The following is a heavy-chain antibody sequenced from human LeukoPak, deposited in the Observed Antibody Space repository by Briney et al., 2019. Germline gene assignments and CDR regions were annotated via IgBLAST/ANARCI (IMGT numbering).Heavy chain of an antibody. Sequence: ASVKVSCKASGGTFSSYAISWVRQAPGQRLEWMGWINAGNGNTKYSQKFQGRVTITRDTSASTAYMELSSLRSEDTAVYYCARVFPGSGYWGQGTLVTVSS. CDR1: GGTFSSYA. CDR3: ARVFPGSGY. J-gene: IGHJ4*02. D-gene: IGHD2-21*01. CDR2: INAGNGNT. V-gene: IGHV1-3*01.